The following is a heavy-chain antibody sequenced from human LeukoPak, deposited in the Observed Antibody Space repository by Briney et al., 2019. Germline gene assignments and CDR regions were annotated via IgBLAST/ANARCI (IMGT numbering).Heavy chain of an antibody. D-gene: IGHD6-19*01. J-gene: IGHJ4*02. V-gene: IGHV4-34*01. CDR2: ISHSGST. CDR1: GGSFSGYY. CDR3: ARLSSGQDPDDY. Sequence: NASETLSLTCAVYGGSFSGYYWSWIRQPPGKGLEWIGEISHSGSTNYNPSLKSRVTISVDTSKNQFSLKLSSVTAADTAVYYCARLSSGQDPDDYWGQGTLVTVSS.